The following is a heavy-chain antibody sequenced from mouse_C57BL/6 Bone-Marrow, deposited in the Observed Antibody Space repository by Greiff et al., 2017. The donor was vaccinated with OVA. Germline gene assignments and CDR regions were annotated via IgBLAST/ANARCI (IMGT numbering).Heavy chain of an antibody. V-gene: IGHV6-3*01. CDR1: GFTFSNYW. CDR2: IRLKSDNYAT. CDR3: TRPYYDYDGRYFDV. Sequence: DVMLVESGGGLVQPGGSMKLSCVASGFTFSNYWMNWVRQSPEKGLEWVAQIRLKSDNYATHYAESVKGRFTISRDDSKSSVYLQMNNLRAEDTGIYYCTRPYYDYDGRYFDVWGTGTTVTVSS. D-gene: IGHD2-4*01. J-gene: IGHJ1*03.